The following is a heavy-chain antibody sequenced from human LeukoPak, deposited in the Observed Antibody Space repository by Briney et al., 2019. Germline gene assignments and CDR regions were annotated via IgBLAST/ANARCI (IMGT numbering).Heavy chain of an antibody. CDR2: IYYRGST. J-gene: IGHJ4*02. Sequence: PSETLSLTCTVSRGSINSYYWSWIRQSPGKGLEWIGYIYYRGSTNYNPSLKSRVTISVDTSKNQLSLKVTSVTAADTAVYYCATKGIAVAGTLFDYWGQGTLVTVSS. CDR3: ATKGIAVAGTLFDY. CDR1: RGSINSYY. V-gene: IGHV4-59*01. D-gene: IGHD6-19*01.